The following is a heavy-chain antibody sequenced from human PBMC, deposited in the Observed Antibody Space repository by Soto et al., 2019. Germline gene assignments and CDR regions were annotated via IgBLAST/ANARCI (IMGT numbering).Heavy chain of an antibody. CDR1: GFTFSSYW. CDR2: INSDGSAT. J-gene: IGHJ2*01. Sequence: EVQLVESGGGLVQPGGSLRLSCAASGFTFSSYWMHWVRQAPGKGLVWVSRINSDGSATSYADSVKGRFTISRDNAKNPLYLQMNSLRAEDTAVSYCARGGSLNWYFDLWGRGTLVTVSS. CDR3: ARGGSLNWYFDL. V-gene: IGHV3-74*01. D-gene: IGHD1-26*01.